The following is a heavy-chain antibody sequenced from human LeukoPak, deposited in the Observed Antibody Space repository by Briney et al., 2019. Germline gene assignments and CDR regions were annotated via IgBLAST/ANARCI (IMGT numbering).Heavy chain of an antibody. CDR2: INPNSGGT. V-gene: IGHV1-2*02. J-gene: IGHJ3*02. CDR3: AGQLLGSFGAFDI. D-gene: IGHD1-26*01. Sequence: ASVKVSCKVSGYTFTGYYIHWVRQAPGQGLEWMGWINPNSGGTNYAQKFQDRVTMTRDTSTSTVYMELSSLRSEDTAVYYCAGQLLGSFGAFDIWGQGTMVTVSS. CDR1: GYTFTGYY.